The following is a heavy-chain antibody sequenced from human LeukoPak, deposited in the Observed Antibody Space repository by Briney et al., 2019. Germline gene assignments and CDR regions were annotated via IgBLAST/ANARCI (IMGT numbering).Heavy chain of an antibody. CDR1: GFTFSNYG. J-gene: IGHJ4*02. V-gene: IGHV3-23*01. Sequence: PGGSLRLSCAASGFTFSNYGMRWVRQAPGKGLEWVSAISGSGGTTYYADSVKGRFTISRDNSKKTMYLQMKSLRAEDTAVYYCARDRLGRGHDYWGQGTLVTVSS. D-gene: IGHD3-10*01. CDR2: ISGSGGTT. CDR3: ARDRLGRGHDY.